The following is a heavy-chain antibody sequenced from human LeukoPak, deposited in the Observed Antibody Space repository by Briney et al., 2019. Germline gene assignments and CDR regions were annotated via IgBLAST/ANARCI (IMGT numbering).Heavy chain of an antibody. Sequence: ASVKVSCKASGYSFITYYIHWVRQAPGQGLEWMGTINPSAGSTTNAQKFQGGVSMTRDTSTSTTYMELSSLRSEDTAVYYCARGAGKVPAAPFDYWGQGTLVSVSS. CDR2: INPSAGST. CDR3: ARGAGKVPAAPFDY. D-gene: IGHD2-2*01. V-gene: IGHV1-46*01. J-gene: IGHJ4*02. CDR1: GYSFITYY.